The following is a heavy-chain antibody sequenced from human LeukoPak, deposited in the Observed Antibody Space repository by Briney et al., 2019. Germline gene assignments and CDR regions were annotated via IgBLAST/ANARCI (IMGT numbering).Heavy chain of an antibody. CDR3: ARRNHL. CDR2: ISASGSTI. CDR1: GFTFDTYE. J-gene: IGHJ2*01. V-gene: IGHV3-48*03. Sequence: GGSLRLSCAASGFTFDTYEMSWVRQAPGKGLEWVSSISASGSTISYADSVKGRFTISRDNAKNSLYLQMNSLRAEDTAVYYCARRNHLWGRGTLVTVSS. D-gene: IGHD1-14*01.